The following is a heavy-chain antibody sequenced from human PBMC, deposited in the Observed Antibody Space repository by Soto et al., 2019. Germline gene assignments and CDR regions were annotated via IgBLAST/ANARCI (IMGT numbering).Heavy chain of an antibody. J-gene: IGHJ4*02. CDR2: IYYSGST. Sequence: SETLSLTCTVSGGSISSYYWSWIRQPPGKGLEWIGYIYYSGSTNYNPSLKSRVTISVDTSKNQFSLKLSSVTAADTAVYYCARGLSYSSGWPYFDYWGQGTLVTVSS. D-gene: IGHD6-19*01. CDR1: GGSISSYY. CDR3: ARGLSYSSGWPYFDY. V-gene: IGHV4-59*12.